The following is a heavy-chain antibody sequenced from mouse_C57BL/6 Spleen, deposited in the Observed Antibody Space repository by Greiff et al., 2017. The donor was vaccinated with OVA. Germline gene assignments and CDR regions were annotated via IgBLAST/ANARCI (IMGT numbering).Heavy chain of an antibody. CDR2: IDPETGGT. CDR3: TRGGYYGGDFDY. J-gene: IGHJ2*01. CDR1: GYTFTDYE. V-gene: IGHV1-15*01. Sequence: QVQLQQSGAELVRPGASVTLSCKASGYTFTDYEMHWVKQTPVHGLEWIGAIDPETGGTAYNQKFKGKAILTADKSSSTAYMELRSLTSEDSAVYYGTRGGYYGGDFDYWGQGTTLTVSS. D-gene: IGHD2-3*01.